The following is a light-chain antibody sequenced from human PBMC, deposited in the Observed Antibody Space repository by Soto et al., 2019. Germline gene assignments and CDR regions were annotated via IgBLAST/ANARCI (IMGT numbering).Light chain of an antibody. CDR2: DAS. V-gene: IGKV3-11*01. CDR1: QSVSSY. CDR3: QQRSNWPRT. J-gene: IGKJ3*01. Sequence: EIVLTQSPATLSLSPGERATLSCRASQSVSSYLAWYQQKPGQAPRLLIYDASNRATGIPARFSGSGSGTDLTITISSLEPEDFEVYYCQQRSNWPRTFGPGTKVDIK.